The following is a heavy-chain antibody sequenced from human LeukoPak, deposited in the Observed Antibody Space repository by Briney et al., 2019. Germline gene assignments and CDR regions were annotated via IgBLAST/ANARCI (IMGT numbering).Heavy chain of an antibody. V-gene: IGHV4-34*01. CDR2: INHSGGT. D-gene: IGHD3-3*02. CDR3: ARGRSADGIFRHYYMDV. J-gene: IGHJ6*03. Sequence: PSETLSLTCAVYGGSFSGYYLSWIRQPPGKGLEWIGGINHSGGTNYKPSLKSRVTISVDTYKNPFSLKLSSVTAADPAVYYCARGRSADGIFRHYYMDVWGKGTTVTVSS. CDR1: GGSFSGYY.